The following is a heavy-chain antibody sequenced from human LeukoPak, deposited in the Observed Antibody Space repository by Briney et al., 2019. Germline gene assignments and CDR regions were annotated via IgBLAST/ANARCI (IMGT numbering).Heavy chain of an antibody. D-gene: IGHD1-26*01. Sequence: SETLSLTCAVYGGSFSGYYWSWIRQPPGKGLEWIGEINHSGSTNYNPSLKSRVTISVDTSKNQFSLKLSSVTAAGTAVYYCARGGVGATPFDYWGQGTLVTVSS. V-gene: IGHV4-34*01. CDR2: INHSGST. CDR1: GGSFSGYY. CDR3: ARGGVGATPFDY. J-gene: IGHJ4*02.